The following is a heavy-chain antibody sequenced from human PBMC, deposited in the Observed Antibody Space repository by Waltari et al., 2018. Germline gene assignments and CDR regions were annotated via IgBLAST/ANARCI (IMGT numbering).Heavy chain of an antibody. J-gene: IGHJ4*02. D-gene: IGHD2-15*01. CDR1: GYTFSGYY. CDR3: ARGYGSARRFDY. CDR2: INPNTGGT. V-gene: IGHV1-2*02. Sequence: QVQLVQSGAAVKKPGASVNVSCTASGYTFSGYYMHWVRQAPGQGLEWLGWINPNTGGTNYAQKFQGRVAMTRDTSINTFYMELSSLKSGDTAVYYCARGYGSARRFDYWGQGSLVTVSS.